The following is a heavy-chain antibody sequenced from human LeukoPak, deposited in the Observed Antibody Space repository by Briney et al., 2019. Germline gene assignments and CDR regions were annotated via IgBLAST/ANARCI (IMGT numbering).Heavy chain of an antibody. V-gene: IGHV4-39*07. CDR2: IYYSGNT. D-gene: IGHD3-10*01. CDR3: ARVFDSGSQAYFYYMDV. Sequence: SETLSLTCTVSGGSISSSSYYWGWLRQPPGNGLEWIGSIYYSGNTYYNPSLKSRVTISVDTSKNQFSLKVSSVTAADTAVYYCARVFDSGSQAYFYYMDVWGKGTTVTISS. J-gene: IGHJ6*03. CDR1: GGSISSSSYY.